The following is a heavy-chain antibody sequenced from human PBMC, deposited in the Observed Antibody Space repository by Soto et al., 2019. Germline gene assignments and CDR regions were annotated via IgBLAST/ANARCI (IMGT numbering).Heavy chain of an antibody. CDR2: ISYDGSNK. Sequence: PGGSLRLSCAASGFTFSSYGMHWVRQAPGRGLEWVAVISYDGSNKYYADSVKGRFTISRDNSKNTLYLQMNSLRAEDTAVYYCAKDLGGGFDYWGQGTLVTVSS. V-gene: IGHV3-30*18. J-gene: IGHJ4*02. CDR3: AKDLGGGFDY. CDR1: GFTFSSYG. D-gene: IGHD2-15*01.